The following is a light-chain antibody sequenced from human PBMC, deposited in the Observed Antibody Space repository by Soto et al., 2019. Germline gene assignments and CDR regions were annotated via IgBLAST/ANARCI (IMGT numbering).Light chain of an antibody. V-gene: IGKV3-15*01. CDR3: QQYYSWPPT. CDR1: QSVSNI. Sequence: EIVMTQSPATLSVSPGERATLSCRASQSVSNILAWYQQKPGQAPRLLIYGASARATGIPARFSGSGSGTEFTLTISSLQSEDFAVYYCQQYYSWPPTFGQGTKVEIK. CDR2: GAS. J-gene: IGKJ1*01.